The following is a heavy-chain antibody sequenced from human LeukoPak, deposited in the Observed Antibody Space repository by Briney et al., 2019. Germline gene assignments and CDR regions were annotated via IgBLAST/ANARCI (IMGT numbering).Heavy chain of an antibody. J-gene: IGHJ4*02. D-gene: IGHD4-17*01. CDR3: ARGVRGPDYGDHVPYYFDY. Sequence: GGSLRLSCAASGFTVSSNYMSWVRQPPGKGLEWVSVIYSVGTTYYADSVKGRFTISRDNAKNSLYLQMNSLRAEDTAVYYCARGVRGPDYGDHVPYYFDYWGQGTLVTVSS. V-gene: IGHV3-53*01. CDR2: IYSVGTT. CDR1: GFTVSSNY.